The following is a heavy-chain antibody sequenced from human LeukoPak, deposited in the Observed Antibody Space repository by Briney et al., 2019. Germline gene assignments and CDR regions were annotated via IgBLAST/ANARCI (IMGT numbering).Heavy chain of an antibody. D-gene: IGHD6-19*01. J-gene: IGHJ5*01. V-gene: IGHV3-64*01. CDR3: PPDKRKSNGWYATFDS. CDR1: GFTFTNYA. Sequence: GGSLRLSCAASGFTFTNYAMHWVRQAPGKGLEFVAAINSDGDGTYYGNSVKGRFTISRDTSKNTRFLQMDSLRPDDTSVYYCPPDKRKSNGWYATFDSCGLGTLVTVSS. CDR2: INSDGDGT.